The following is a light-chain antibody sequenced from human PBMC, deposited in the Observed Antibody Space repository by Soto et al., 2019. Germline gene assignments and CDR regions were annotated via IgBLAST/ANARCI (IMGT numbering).Light chain of an antibody. CDR3: SSYTSSSTQV. CDR1: SSDVGGYNY. Sequence: QSALTQPASVSGSPGQSITISCTGTSSDVGGYNYVSWCQQHPGKAPKLMIYDVSNRPSGVSNRFSGSKSGNTASLTISGLQAEDEADYYCSSYTSSSTQVFGGGTKLTVL. CDR2: DVS. J-gene: IGLJ2*01. V-gene: IGLV2-14*01.